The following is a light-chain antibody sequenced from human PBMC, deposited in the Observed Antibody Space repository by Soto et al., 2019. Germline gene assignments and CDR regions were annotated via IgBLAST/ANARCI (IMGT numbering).Light chain of an antibody. CDR3: LQYQVYTVVGT. J-gene: IGKJ1*01. Sequence: DIQMTQSPSTLSASVGDRVTITCRASQSIGKWLAWYQQKPGRAPKLLIYTISTLNIGVPSRFSGSGSGTEFTLTISSLQPDDFATYYCLQYQVYTVVGTFGQGTKVEIK. CDR2: TIS. V-gene: IGKV1-5*03. CDR1: QSIGKW.